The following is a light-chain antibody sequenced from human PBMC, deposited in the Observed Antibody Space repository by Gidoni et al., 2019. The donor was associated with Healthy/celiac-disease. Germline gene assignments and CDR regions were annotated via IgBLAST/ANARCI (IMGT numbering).Light chain of an antibody. CDR3: QSYDSSLSGRV. Sequence: QSVLTQPPSVSGAPGQRVTISCTGSSSNIGAGYAVDWYQQLPGTAPKLLIYGNSNRPSAVPDRFSGSKSGTSASLAITGLQAEDEADYYCQSYDSSLSGRVFGGGTKLTVL. CDR2: GNS. V-gene: IGLV1-40*01. CDR1: SSNIGAGYA. J-gene: IGLJ2*01.